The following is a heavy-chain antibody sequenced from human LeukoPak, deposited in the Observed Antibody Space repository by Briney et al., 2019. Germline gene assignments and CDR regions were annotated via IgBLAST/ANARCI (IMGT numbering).Heavy chain of an antibody. J-gene: IGHJ4*02. CDR3: ASTNVLLWSGYYTSYYFDY. Sequence: ASVKVSCKASGYTFAGYYMHWVRQAPGQGLEWRGWINPNGGGTNYAQKFQSRVTITRDTSISIAYMELSKLRSDDTAVYYCASTNVLLWSGYYTSYYFDYWGQGTLVTVSS. D-gene: IGHD3-3*01. V-gene: IGHV1-2*02. CDR2: INPNGGGT. CDR1: GYTFAGYY.